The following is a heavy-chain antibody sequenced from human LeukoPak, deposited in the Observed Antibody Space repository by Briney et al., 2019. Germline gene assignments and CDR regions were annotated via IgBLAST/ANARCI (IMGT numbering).Heavy chain of an antibody. CDR1: GGSVTSTNY. CDR2: VNLQGST. CDR3: AREGGPYRPLDY. Sequence: TSGTLSLTCGVSGGSVTSTNYWTWVRQPPGKGLEWIGEVNLQGSTNYNPSLMGQVAISVDMSENHIPLQLTSVTAADTAVYYCAREGGPYRPLDYSGQGTLVTVSS. V-gene: IGHV4-4*02. J-gene: IGHJ4*02.